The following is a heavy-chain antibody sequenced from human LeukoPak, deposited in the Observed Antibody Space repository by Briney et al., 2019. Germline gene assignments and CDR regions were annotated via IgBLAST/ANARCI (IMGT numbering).Heavy chain of an antibody. CDR3: ARDGGVYGDWFDP. Sequence: SETLSLTCTASGGSISSYYWSWIRQPPGKGLEWIGYIYYSGSTNYNPSLKSRVTISVDTSKNQFSLKLSSVTAADTAVYYCARDGGVYGDWFDPWGQGTLVTVSS. CDR2: IYYSGST. CDR1: GGSISSYY. V-gene: IGHV4-59*01. J-gene: IGHJ5*02. D-gene: IGHD4-17*01.